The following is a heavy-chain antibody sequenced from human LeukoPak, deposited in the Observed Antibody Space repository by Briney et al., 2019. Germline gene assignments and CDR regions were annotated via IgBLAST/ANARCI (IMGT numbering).Heavy chain of an antibody. CDR1: GGSISSSSYY. V-gene: IGHV4-39*07. Sequence: PSETLSLTCTVSGGSISSSSYYWGWIRQPPGKGLEWIGSIYYSGSTNYNPSLKSRVTISVDTSKNQFSLKLSSVTAADTAVYYCARVPGYYDSSGYYDYWGQGTLVTVSS. CDR2: IYYSGST. D-gene: IGHD3-22*01. CDR3: ARVPGYYDSSGYYDY. J-gene: IGHJ4*02.